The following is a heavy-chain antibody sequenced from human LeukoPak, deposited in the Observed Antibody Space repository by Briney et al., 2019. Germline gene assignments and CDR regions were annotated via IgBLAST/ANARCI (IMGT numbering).Heavy chain of an antibody. CDR1: GFSISNAW. V-gene: IGHV3-15*01. J-gene: IGHJ4*02. CDR2: TKSKTDGGTT. Sequence: PAGSLTLSCPASGFSISNAWMSWALQAPGKGREWVGRTKSKTDGGTTDYAAPVKGRFTISRADSKNTLYLQMNSLKTEDTAVYYCTTDPYDSSGYYSLVGYWGQGTLVTVPS. CDR3: TTDPYDSSGYYSLVGY. D-gene: IGHD3-22*01.